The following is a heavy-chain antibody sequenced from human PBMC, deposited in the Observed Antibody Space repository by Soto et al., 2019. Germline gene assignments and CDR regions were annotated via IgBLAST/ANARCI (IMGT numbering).Heavy chain of an antibody. CDR2: IIPLFGTA. J-gene: IGHJ4*02. V-gene: IGHV1-69*13. CDR3: ARPKGSYSSGYYYFDY. D-gene: IGHD6-19*01. Sequence: GASVKVSCKTSGATFSTYAIYWVRQAPGQGLEWMGAIIPLFGTADYAQKFQGRVTITADESTSTAYMELSSLRSEDTAVYYCARPKGSYSSGYYYFDYWGQGTLVTVSS. CDR1: GATFSTYA.